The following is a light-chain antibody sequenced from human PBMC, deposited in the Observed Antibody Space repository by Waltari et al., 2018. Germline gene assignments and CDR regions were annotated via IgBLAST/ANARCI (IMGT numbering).Light chain of an antibody. J-gene: IGKJ4*01. V-gene: IGKV1-5*03. Sequence: DIQMTQSPSTLSASVGDRFTITCRAGQRISNWLAWYQQKPGKAPKLLIYKASTLESGDPSRFSCSGSGTEFTLTISSLQPDDFATYYCQQYNSYSLLTFGGGTKVEIK. CDR2: KAS. CDR3: QQYNSYSLLT. CDR1: QRISNW.